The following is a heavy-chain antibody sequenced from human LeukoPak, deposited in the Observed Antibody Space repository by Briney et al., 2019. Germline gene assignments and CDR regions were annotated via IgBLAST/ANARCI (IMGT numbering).Heavy chain of an antibody. CDR2: IYTSGST. V-gene: IGHV4-61*02. D-gene: IGHD1-1*01. J-gene: IGHJ3*02. Sequence: SQTLSLTCTVSGASISSGSYYWSWIRRPAGKGLEWVGRIYTSGSTNYNPSLKNRVTISVDTSNNQFSLKLSSVTAADTAVYYCARGRYNSEAFDIWGQGTMVTVSS. CDR3: ARGRYNSEAFDI. CDR1: GASISSGSYY.